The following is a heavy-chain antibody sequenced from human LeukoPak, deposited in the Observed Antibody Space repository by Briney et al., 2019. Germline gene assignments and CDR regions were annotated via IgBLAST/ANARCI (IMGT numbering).Heavy chain of an antibody. Sequence: PGGSLRLSCAASGFTFSSYAMSWVRQAPGKGLEWVANIKQDGSEKYYVDSVKGRFTISRDNAKNSLYLQMNSLRAEDTAVYYCARLTNDFWSGYSTYYFDYWGQGTLVTVSS. J-gene: IGHJ4*02. D-gene: IGHD3-3*01. CDR1: GFTFSSYA. CDR2: IKQDGSEK. V-gene: IGHV3-7*01. CDR3: ARLTNDFWSGYSTYYFDY.